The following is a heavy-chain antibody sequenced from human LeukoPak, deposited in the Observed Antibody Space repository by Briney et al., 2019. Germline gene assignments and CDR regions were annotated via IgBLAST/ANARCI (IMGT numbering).Heavy chain of an antibody. J-gene: IGHJ4*02. CDR3: ARDYQGGYGDKTVDY. V-gene: IGHV4-39*07. CDR2: IYYSGST. D-gene: IGHD5-18*01. Sequence: SETLSLTCTVSGGSISSNTYYWGWIRQPPGKGLEWNGSIYYSGSTYYNPSLKSRVTISVDTSKNQFSLKLSSVTAADTAVYYCARDYQGGYGDKTVDYWGQGTLVTVSS. CDR1: GGSISSNTYY.